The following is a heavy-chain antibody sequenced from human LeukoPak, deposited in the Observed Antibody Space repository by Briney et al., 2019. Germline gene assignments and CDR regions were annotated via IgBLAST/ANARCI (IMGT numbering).Heavy chain of an antibody. CDR1: GYTFTSYG. CDR3: ARDQAFSGSYGKAPFLFDY. D-gene: IGHD1-26*01. CDR2: ISAYNGNT. V-gene: IGHV1-18*01. Sequence: GASVKVSCKASGYTFTSYGISWVRQAPGQRLEWMGWISAYNGNTNYAQKLQGRVTMTTDTSTSTAYMELRSLRSDDTAVYYCARDQAFSGSYGKAPFLFDYWGQGTLVTVSS. J-gene: IGHJ4*02.